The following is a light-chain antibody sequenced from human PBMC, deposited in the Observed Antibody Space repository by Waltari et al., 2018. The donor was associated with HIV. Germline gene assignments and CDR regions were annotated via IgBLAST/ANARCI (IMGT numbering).Light chain of an antibody. V-gene: IGLV1-44*01. CDR2: NDD. CDR1: DSNSGRNT. CDR3: ASWDDKLDGWV. J-gene: IGLJ3*02. Sequence: QSPLPQPPSASGTPAQRVTISCSGSDSNSGRNTVHWHQQLPGSAPRALIYNDDQRPSGVPDRFSGSKSGTSASLAISGLQSEDEGDYYCASWDDKLDGWVFGGGTRLTVL.